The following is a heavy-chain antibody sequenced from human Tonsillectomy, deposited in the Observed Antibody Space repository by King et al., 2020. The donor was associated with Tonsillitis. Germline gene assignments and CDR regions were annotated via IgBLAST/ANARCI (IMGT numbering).Heavy chain of an antibody. V-gene: IGHV3-23*04. CDR2: ISGSGGST. Sequence: DVQLVESGGGLIQPGGSLRLSCAASGFTFSSYAMNWVRQAPGKGLEWVSGISGSGGSTYYADSVEGRFAISRDNSKNTLYLTMNSLRAEDTAVYYCAKDRDFWSPHGMDVWGQGTPVTVSS. CDR3: AKDRDFWSPHGMDV. D-gene: IGHD3-3*01. CDR1: GFTFSSYA. J-gene: IGHJ6*02.